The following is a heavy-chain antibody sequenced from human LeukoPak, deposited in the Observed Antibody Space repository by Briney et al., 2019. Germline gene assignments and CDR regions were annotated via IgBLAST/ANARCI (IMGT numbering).Heavy chain of an antibody. J-gene: IGHJ5*02. CDR1: GYTFTGYY. D-gene: IGHD3-10*01. CDR3: ARVQLPITMVRGVLFWFDP. CDR2: INPNSGGT. Sequence: ASVKVSCKASGYTFTGYYMHWVRQAPGQGLEWMGWINPNSGGTNYAQKFQGRVTMTRDTSISTAYMELSRLRSDDTAVYYCARVQLPITMVRGVLFWFDPWGQGTLVTVSS. V-gene: IGHV1-2*02.